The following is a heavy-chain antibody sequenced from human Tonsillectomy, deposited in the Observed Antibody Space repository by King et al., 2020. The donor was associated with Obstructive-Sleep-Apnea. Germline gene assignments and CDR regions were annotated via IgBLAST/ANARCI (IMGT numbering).Heavy chain of an antibody. CDR1: VGSISSSY. Sequence: VQLQESGPGLVKPSETLSLTCTVSVGSISSSYWSWIRPPPGKGLEWIGYIYESGSTKYNPSLKSRVTISLDTSKNQFSLRLSSVTAADTAMYYCARGKRSSWYGGDWYDPWGQGTLVTVSS. D-gene: IGHD6-13*01. CDR3: ARGKRSSWYGGDWYDP. J-gene: IGHJ5*02. CDR2: IYESGST. V-gene: IGHV4-59*01.